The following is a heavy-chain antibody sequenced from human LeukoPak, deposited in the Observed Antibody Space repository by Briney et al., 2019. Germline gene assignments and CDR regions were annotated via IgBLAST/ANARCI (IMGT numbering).Heavy chain of an antibody. CDR2: IYLDGSET. J-gene: IGHJ6*02. CDR1: GFTFSHHW. V-gene: IGHV3-7*04. CDR3: ARGHYGMDV. Sequence: GGSLRLSCAASGFTFSHHWLTWVRHGPGKGPEWVANIYLDGSETNYLDSVKGRFTISRANAQNSLCLQMNSLRAGDTAVYYCARGHYGMDVWGQGTTVTVSS.